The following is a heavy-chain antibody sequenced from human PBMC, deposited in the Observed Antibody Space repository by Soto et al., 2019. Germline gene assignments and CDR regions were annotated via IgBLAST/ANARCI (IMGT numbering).Heavy chain of an antibody. Sequence: GGSLRLSCAASGFTFSSHGMHWVRQAPGKGLEWVAVIWYDGSNKYYADSVKGRFTISRDNSKNTLYLQMNSLRAEDTAVYYCASGASSGSAGGYWGQGTLVTVSS. CDR2: IWYDGSNK. V-gene: IGHV3-33*01. CDR3: ASGASSGSAGGY. J-gene: IGHJ4*02. CDR1: GFTFSSHG. D-gene: IGHD6-19*01.